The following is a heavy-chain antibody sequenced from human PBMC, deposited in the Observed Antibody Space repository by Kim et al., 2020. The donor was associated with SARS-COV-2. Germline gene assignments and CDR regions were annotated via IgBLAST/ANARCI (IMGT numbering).Heavy chain of an antibody. D-gene: IGHD5-18*01. Sequence: GGSLRLSCEASGFAFSSYDMHWIRQAPGKGLEWVAVISYDGRNTNYIDSVKGRFTISRDDSKNTLYLQMDSLRLEDTALYYCAKDGPSPSWIHLPRAFHYWGQGTLVTVSS. CDR1: GFAFSSYD. V-gene: IGHV3-30*18. CDR2: ISYDGRNT. CDR3: AKDGPSPSWIHLPRAFHY. J-gene: IGHJ4*02.